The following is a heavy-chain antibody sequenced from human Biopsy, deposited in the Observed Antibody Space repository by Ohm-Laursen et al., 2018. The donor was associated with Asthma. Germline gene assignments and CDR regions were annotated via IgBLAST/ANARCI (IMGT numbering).Heavy chain of an antibody. V-gene: IGHV3-23*01. Sequence: SLRLSCAASGFTFSSYAFNWVRQAPGKGLEWVSTISGSSIIIHYGGSVKGRFIISRDNSKNTMYLVMNSLRPEDTAVYYCARDESFSMASGSWFDPWGQGTLVTVSS. CDR2: ISGSSIII. J-gene: IGHJ5*02. CDR3: ARDESFSMASGSWFDP. D-gene: IGHD2/OR15-2a*01. CDR1: GFTFSSYA.